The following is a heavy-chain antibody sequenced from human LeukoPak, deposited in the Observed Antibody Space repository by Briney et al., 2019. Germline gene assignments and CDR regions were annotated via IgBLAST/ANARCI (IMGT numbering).Heavy chain of an antibody. J-gene: IGHJ4*02. Sequence: GGSLRLSCAASGFTVSSKYMSWVRQAPGEGLERLSVIYNSGGTYYADSVKGRFTISRDNSKNTLYLQMNSLRVEDTAVYFCARDCSASSSDYYPLGYWGQGTLVTVSS. CDR3: ARDCSASSSDYYPLGY. D-gene: IGHD3-22*01. CDR2: IYNSGGT. CDR1: GFTVSSKY. V-gene: IGHV3-66*01.